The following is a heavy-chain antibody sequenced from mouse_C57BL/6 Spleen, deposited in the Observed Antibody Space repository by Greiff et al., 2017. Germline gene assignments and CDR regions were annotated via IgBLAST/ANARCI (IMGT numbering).Heavy chain of an antibody. CDR1: GFSLTSYG. CDR3: AKRDYDYDGYYAMDY. D-gene: IGHD2-4*01. Sequence: QVQLKESGPGLVQPSQSLSITCTVSGFSLTSYGVHWVRQSPGKGLEWLGVIWRGGSTDYNAAFMSRLSITKDNSKSQVFFKMNSLQADDTAIYYCAKRDYDYDGYYAMDYWGQGTSVTVSS. CDR2: IWRGGST. J-gene: IGHJ4*01. V-gene: IGHV2-5*01.